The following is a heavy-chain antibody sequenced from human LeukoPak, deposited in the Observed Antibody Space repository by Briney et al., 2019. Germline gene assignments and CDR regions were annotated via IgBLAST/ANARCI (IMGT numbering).Heavy chain of an antibody. CDR1: GGSISSSNW. CDR2: IYHSGST. Sequence: SETLSLTCAVSGGSISSSNWWSWVRQPPGKGLEWIGEIYHSGSTNYNPSLKSRVTISVDKSKNQFSLKLSSVTAADTAVYYWARGGAKYSSSWYWFDPWGQGTLVTVSS. J-gene: IGHJ5*02. CDR3: ARGGAKYSSSWYWFDP. V-gene: IGHV4-4*02. D-gene: IGHD6-13*01.